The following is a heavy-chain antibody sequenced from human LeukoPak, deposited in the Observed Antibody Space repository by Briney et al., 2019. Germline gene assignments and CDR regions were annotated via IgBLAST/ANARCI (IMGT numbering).Heavy chain of an antibody. CDR3: ARERVTTGGDAFDI. Sequence: PGGSLRLSCAASGFTFSSYEMTWVRQAPGEGLEWVSYISSSGLTIYYAASVRGRFTISRDNANNSLYLQMNSLRAEDTAVYYCARERVTTGGDAFDIWGQGTMVTVSS. CDR1: GFTFSSYE. V-gene: IGHV3-48*03. CDR2: ISSSGLTI. J-gene: IGHJ3*02. D-gene: IGHD4-17*01.